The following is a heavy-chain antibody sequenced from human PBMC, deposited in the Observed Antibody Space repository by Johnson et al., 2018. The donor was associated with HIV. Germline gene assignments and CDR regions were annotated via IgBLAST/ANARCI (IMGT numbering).Heavy chain of an antibody. D-gene: IGHD3-3*01. CDR2: IKQAGSEK. CDR1: GFTFSSYW. CDR3: ARASLEWLLSLVPLGAFDI. V-gene: IGHV3-7*01. Sequence: VQLVESGGGLVQPGGSLRLSCAASGFTFSSYWMSWVRQAPGKGLEWVANIKQAGSEKYYVESVKGRFTISRDNAKHSLYLQMNSLRAEDTAVYYCARASLEWLLSLVPLGAFDIWGQGTMVTVSS. J-gene: IGHJ3*02.